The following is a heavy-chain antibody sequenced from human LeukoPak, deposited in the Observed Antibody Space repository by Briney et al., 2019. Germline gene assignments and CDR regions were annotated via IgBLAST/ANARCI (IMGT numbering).Heavy chain of an antibody. D-gene: IGHD2-21*02. CDR2: INHSGST. Sequence: SETLSLTCAVYGGSFSGYYWSWIRQPPGKGLERIGEINHSGSTNYNPSLKSRVTISVDTSKNQFSLKLSSVTAADTAVYFCAGGPTKPPVVVTANRLFYFDYWGQGTLVTVSS. J-gene: IGHJ4*02. V-gene: IGHV4-34*01. CDR3: AGGPTKPPVVVTANRLFYFDY. CDR1: GGSFSGYY.